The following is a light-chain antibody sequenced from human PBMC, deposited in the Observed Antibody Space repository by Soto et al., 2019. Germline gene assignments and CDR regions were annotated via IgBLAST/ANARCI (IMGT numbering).Light chain of an antibody. CDR1: QSVSGW. CDR2: DAS. J-gene: IGKJ1*01. V-gene: IGKV1-5*01. CDR3: QQYETFSGT. Sequence: IQMTQSHSTLSASLGDTVTFTCRASQSVSGWLAWYQQKPGEAPKLLIYDASALPRGVPSRFSGSGSGTKFTLTIASLQPDDFATYYCQQYETFSGTFGPGTKVDIK.